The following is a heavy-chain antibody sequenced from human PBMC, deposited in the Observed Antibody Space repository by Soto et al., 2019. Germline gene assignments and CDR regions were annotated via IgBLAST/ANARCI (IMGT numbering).Heavy chain of an antibody. V-gene: IGHV4-4*07. CDR1: GGSISSYY. D-gene: IGHD4-17*01. CDR2: IYTSGST. CDR3: ARDGTVDAYYYYGMDV. J-gene: IGHJ6*02. Sequence: TSETLSLTCTVSGGSISSYYWSWIRQPAGKGLEWIGRIYTSGSTNYNPSLKSRVTMSVGTSKNQFSLKLSSVTAADTAVYYCARDGTVDAYYYYGMDVWGQGTTVTVSS.